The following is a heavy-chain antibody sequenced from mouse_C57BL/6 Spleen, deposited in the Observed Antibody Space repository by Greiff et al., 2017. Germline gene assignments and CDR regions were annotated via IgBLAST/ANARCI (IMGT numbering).Heavy chain of an antibody. CDR1: GYSITSGYY. CDR3: ARGRAFDY. V-gene: IGHV3-6*01. CDR2: ISYDGSN. J-gene: IGHJ2*01. Sequence: EVQLKESGPGLVKPSQSLSLTCSVTGYSITSGYYWNWIRQFPGNKLEWMGYISYDGSNNYNPSLKNRISITRDTSKNQFFLKLNSVTTEDTATYYCARGRAFDYWGQGTTLTVSS.